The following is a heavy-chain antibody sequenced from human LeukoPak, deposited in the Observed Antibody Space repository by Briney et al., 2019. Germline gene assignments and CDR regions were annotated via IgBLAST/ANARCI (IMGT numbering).Heavy chain of an antibody. CDR2: INEDGSTT. Sequence: GGSLRLSCAASGFTFSSNWMHWVRQAPGKGLVWVSRINEDGSTTNYADSVKGRSTIFRDNAKNTLYLQMNSLRAVDTAVYYCVRDLGGRSGHWGQGTLVTVSS. J-gene: IGHJ4*02. D-gene: IGHD1-26*01. CDR1: GFTFSSNW. CDR3: VRDLGGRSGH. V-gene: IGHV3-74*01.